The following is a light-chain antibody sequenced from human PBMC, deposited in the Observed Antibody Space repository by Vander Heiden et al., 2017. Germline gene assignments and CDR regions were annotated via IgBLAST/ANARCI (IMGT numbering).Light chain of an antibody. Sequence: EIVVTQSPVTLSVSPGERATLSCRASQSVSSNLAWYQQKPGQAPRLLIYGASTRATGIPARFSGSGSGTEFTLTISSLQSEDFAVYYCQQYNNWPLTFGGGTKVEIK. V-gene: IGKV3-15*01. J-gene: IGKJ4*01. CDR1: QSVSSN. CDR3: QQYNNWPLT. CDR2: GAS.